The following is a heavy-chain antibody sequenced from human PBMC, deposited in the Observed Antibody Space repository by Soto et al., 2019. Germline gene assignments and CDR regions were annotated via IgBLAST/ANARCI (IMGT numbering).Heavy chain of an antibody. CDR2: INPSGGST. V-gene: IGHV1-46*01. D-gene: IGHD2-15*01. CDR3: ASLGYCSGGSCYGMDV. CDR1: GYTCTSYY. Sequence: GASVKVSCKASGYTCTSYYMHWVLQAPGQGLEWMGIINPSGGSTSYAQKFQGRVTMTRDTSTSTVYMELSSLRSEDTAVYYCASLGYCSGGSCYGMDVWGQGTTVTVSS. J-gene: IGHJ6*02.